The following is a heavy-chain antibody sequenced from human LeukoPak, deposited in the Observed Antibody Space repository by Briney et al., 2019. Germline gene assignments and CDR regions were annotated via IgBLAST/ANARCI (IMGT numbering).Heavy chain of an antibody. D-gene: IGHD6-19*01. J-gene: IGHJ4*02. CDR3: AYSSGVGGIDY. Sequence: ASVKVSCKASGYTFTSYYMHWVRQAPGQGLEWMGIINPSGGSTSYAQKFQGRVTMTRDTSTSTVYMELSSLRSEDTAVYYCAYSSGVGGIDYWGQGTLVTVSS. CDR2: INPSGGST. CDR1: GYTFTSYY. V-gene: IGHV1-46*01.